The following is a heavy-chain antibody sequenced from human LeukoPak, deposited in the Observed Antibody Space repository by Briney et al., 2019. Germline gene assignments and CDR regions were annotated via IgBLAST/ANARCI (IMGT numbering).Heavy chain of an antibody. Sequence: GSSVTVSCKASGGTFISYAISWVRQAPGQGLEWMGGIIPIFGTANYAQKFQGRVTITADESTSTAYMELSSLRSSDTAVYYCASEFSCGGDCYPILGVSPFNDWGQGTLVTVSS. CDR3: ASEFSCGGDCYPILGVSPFND. D-gene: IGHD2-21*01. CDR2: IIPIFGTA. J-gene: IGHJ4*02. CDR1: GGTFISYA. V-gene: IGHV1-69*01.